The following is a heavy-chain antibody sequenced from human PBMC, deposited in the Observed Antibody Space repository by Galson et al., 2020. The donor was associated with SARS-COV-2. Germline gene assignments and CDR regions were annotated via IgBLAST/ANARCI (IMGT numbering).Heavy chain of an antibody. CDR2: ISYDGDNK. CDR3: VKGARQPSD. V-gene: IGHV3-30*18. D-gene: IGHD1-1*01. Sequence: GESLKISCTASGFTFSSYGMYWVRQAPRKGLEWVAVISYDGDNKYYIESVKGRFTISRDNSKNTVSLQMTGLRVEDTGVYYCVKGARQPSDWGQGTLVTVSS. CDR1: GFTFSSYG. J-gene: IGHJ1*01.